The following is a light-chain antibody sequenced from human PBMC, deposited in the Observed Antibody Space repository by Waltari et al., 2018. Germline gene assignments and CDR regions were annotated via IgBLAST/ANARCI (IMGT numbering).Light chain of an antibody. Sequence: QSALTQPASVSGSPGQSITISCTGTSSDIGGYNYVSWYQQHPGKAPKLMSYDVSNRPSGVSNRFSGSNSGNTASLTISGVQAEDEANYYCSSYTTSSIVVFGGGTKLTVL. CDR2: DVS. CDR3: SSYTTSSIVV. J-gene: IGLJ2*01. CDR1: SSDIGGYNY. V-gene: IGLV2-14*03.